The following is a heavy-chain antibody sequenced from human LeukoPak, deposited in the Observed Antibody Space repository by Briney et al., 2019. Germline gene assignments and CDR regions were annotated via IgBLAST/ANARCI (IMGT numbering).Heavy chain of an antibody. Sequence: GGSLRLSCAASGFTFSDYWIHWVRKAPGKGLVWVSRINTDGSITNYADSVKGRFSISRDNAKNTLYLQMSSLRAEDTAVYYCARDRGPRTGFMVREAYDYWGKGTLVTVSS. CDR1: GFTFSDYW. CDR2: INTDGSIT. D-gene: IGHD3-10*01. V-gene: IGHV3-74*01. CDR3: ARDRGPRTGFMVREAYDY. J-gene: IGHJ4*02.